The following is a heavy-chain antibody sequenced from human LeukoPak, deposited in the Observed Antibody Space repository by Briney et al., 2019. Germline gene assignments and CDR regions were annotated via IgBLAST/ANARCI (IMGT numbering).Heavy chain of an antibody. J-gene: IGHJ3*02. D-gene: IGHD1-26*01. CDR1: GGTFSSYA. V-gene: IGHV1-69*13. Sequence: SVKVSCKASGGTFSSYAISWVRQAPGQGLEWMGGIIPIFGTANYAQKFQGRVTITADESTSTAYMELSSLRSEDTAVYYCARVQGIPLIVGATLGDDAFDIWGQGTMVTVSS. CDR2: IIPIFGTA. CDR3: ARVQGIPLIVGATLGDDAFDI.